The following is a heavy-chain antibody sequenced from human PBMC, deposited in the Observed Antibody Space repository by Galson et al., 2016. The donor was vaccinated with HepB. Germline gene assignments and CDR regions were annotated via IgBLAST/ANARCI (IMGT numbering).Heavy chain of an antibody. Sequence: SLRLSCAASGFSVSNNYMNWVRQAPGKGLEWVSVIYGGGDTCYSDSVKGRFTISRDNSKNTLFLQMNSLRAEDTAVYYCARTTLDYLDHWGQGALVTVSS. CDR3: ARTTLDYLDH. V-gene: IGHV3-53*01. J-gene: IGHJ4*02. D-gene: IGHD1-1*01. CDR1: GFSVSNNY. CDR2: IYGGGDT.